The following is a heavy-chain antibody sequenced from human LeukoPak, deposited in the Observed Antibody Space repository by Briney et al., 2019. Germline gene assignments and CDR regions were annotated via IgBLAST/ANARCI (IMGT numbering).Heavy chain of an antibody. CDR3: ARPNITSYYDSRGYDAFDV. D-gene: IGHD3-22*01. CDR2: IAPSDSYS. J-gene: IGHJ3*01. Sequence: GESLKISCKGSGYSFTTYWISWVRQMPGKGLEWMGRIAPSDSYSNYSPSFQGHVTISSDRSISTAYLQWSSLKASDTAMYYCARPNITSYYDSRGYDAFDVWGQGTMVTVSS. V-gene: IGHV5-10-1*01. CDR1: GYSFTTYW.